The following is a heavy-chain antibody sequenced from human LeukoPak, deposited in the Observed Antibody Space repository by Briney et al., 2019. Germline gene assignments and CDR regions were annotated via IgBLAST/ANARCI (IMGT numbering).Heavy chain of an antibody. CDR1: GFTFSSYA. CDR3: AKDLVAARSGAYYFDY. V-gene: IGHV3-23*01. Sequence: PGGSLGLSCAASGFTFSSYAMSWVRQAPGKGLEWVSAISGSGGSTYYADSVKGRFTISRDNSKNTLYLQMNSLRAEDTAVYYCAKDLVAARSGAYYFDYWGQGTLVTVSS. D-gene: IGHD6-6*01. J-gene: IGHJ4*02. CDR2: ISGSGGST.